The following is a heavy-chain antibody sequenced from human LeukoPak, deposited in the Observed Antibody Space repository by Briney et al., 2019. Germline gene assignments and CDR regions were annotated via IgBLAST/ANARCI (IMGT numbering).Heavy chain of an antibody. CDR1: GFTFSSYA. J-gene: IGHJ5*02. Sequence: PGGSLRLSCAPPGFTFSSYAMSRVRQAPGKGLEWVSAISGSGGSTYYADSVKGRFTISRDNSKNTLYLQMNSLRAEDTAVYYCAKDSRLGELSLNPWGQGTLVTVSS. D-gene: IGHD3-16*02. CDR3: AKDSRLGELSLNP. CDR2: ISGSGGST. V-gene: IGHV3-23*01.